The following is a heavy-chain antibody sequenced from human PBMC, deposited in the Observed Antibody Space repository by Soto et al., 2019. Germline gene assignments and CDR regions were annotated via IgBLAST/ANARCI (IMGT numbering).Heavy chain of an antibody. D-gene: IGHD2-15*01. J-gene: IGHJ4*02. CDR1: GGSISSGGYY. CDR2: IYYSGST. CDR3: ARERVGYCSGGSCYDLDY. V-gene: IGHV4-31*03. Sequence: QVQLQESGPGLVKPSQTLSLTCTVSGGSISSGGYYWSWIRQHPGKGLEWIGYIYYSGSTYYNPSLKSRVTISVDTSKNQFSLKLSSVTAADTAMYYCARERVGYCSGGSCYDLDYWGQGTLVTVSS.